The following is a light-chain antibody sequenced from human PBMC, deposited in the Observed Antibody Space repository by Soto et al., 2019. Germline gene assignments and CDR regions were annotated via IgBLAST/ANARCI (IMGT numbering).Light chain of an antibody. CDR1: QSALFVSNNKNF. V-gene: IGKV1-5*03. CDR3: QHYNSYSEA. CDR2: KAS. Sequence: TPSPDSLAVSLGGRATIHCRSNQSALFVSNNKNFLAWYQQKPGKAPKLLIYKASTLKSGVPSRFSGSGSGTEFTLTISSLQPDDFATYYCQHYNSYSEAFGQGTKVDIK. J-gene: IGKJ1*01.